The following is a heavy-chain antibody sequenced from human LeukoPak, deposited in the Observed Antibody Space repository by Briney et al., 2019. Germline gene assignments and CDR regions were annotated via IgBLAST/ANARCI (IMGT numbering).Heavy chain of an antibody. CDR1: GFTFSSYA. Sequence: GGSLRLSCAASGFTFSSYAMSWDRQAPGKGLEWVSAISGSGGSTYYADSVKGRFTISRDNSKNTLYLQMNSLRAEDTAVYYCAGRPTGYSSGYIHWGQGTLVTVSS. D-gene: IGHD5-18*01. CDR2: ISGSGGST. CDR3: AGRPTGYSSGYIH. J-gene: IGHJ4*02. V-gene: IGHV3-23*01.